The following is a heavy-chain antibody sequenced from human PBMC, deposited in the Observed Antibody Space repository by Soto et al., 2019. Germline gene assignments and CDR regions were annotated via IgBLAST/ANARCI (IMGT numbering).Heavy chain of an antibody. D-gene: IGHD2-15*01. CDR2: ISGSGGST. V-gene: IGHV3-23*01. CDR3: AKDIVVVVAAIFGRDAFDI. Sequence: GGSLRLSYAASGFTFSSYAMSWVRQAPGKGLEWVSAISGSGGSTYYADSVKGRFTISRDNSKNTLYLQMNSLRAEDTAVYYCAKDIVVVVAAIFGRDAFDIWGQGTMVTVSS. J-gene: IGHJ3*02. CDR1: GFTFSSYA.